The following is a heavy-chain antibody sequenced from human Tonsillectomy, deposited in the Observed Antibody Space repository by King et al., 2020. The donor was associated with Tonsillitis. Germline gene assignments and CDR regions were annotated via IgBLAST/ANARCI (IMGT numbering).Heavy chain of an antibody. CDR3: AGQDRDCKDESCFSARFDP. Sequence: QLVQSGAEVKKPGESLKISCKGSGYTFTTYWIGWVRQMPGKGLEWMGSIYPGDSDTTYSPSFQGQVTFSADRSISSAYLQFSSLKASDTAIYYCAGQDRDCKDESCFSARFDPWGQGTLVTVSS. CDR2: IYPGDSDT. J-gene: IGHJ5*02. V-gene: IGHV5-51*01. CDR1: GYTFTTYW. D-gene: IGHD2-15*01.